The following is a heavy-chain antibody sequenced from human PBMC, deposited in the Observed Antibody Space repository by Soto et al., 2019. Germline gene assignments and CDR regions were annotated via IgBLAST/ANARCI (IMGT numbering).Heavy chain of an antibody. CDR2: FYYSGST. J-gene: IGHJ4*02. Sequence: QVQLQESGPGLVKPSQTLSLTCTVSGGSISSGDYYWSWIRQPPGKGLEWIGYFYYSGSTYYNPSLKSRLTISVDTSKNQFALKLSSVTAADTAVYYCARYCSGGSCYEGRSSLFDYWGQGTLVTVSS. D-gene: IGHD2-15*01. CDR1: GGSISSGDYY. CDR3: ARYCSGGSCYEGRSSLFDY. V-gene: IGHV4-30-4*01.